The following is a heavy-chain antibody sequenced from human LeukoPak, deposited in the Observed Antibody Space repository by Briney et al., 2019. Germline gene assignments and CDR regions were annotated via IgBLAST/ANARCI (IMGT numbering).Heavy chain of an antibody. CDR1: GFTVSSNY. CDR2: IYSGGST. Sequence: GGSLRLSCAASGFTVSSNYMSWVRQAPGKGLEWVSVIYSGGSTYYADSVKGRFTISRDNSKNTLYLQMNSLRAEDTAVYYCAREMAAGHYHDAFDIGGQGTMVTVSS. J-gene: IGHJ3*02. D-gene: IGHD6-13*01. CDR3: AREMAAGHYHDAFDI. V-gene: IGHV3-66*01.